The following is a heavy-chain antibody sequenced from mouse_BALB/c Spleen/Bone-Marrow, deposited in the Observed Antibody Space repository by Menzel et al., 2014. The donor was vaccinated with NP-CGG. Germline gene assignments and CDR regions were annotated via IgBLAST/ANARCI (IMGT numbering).Heavy chain of an antibody. CDR1: GYTFTSYW. CDR3: ARGDYAY. D-gene: IGHD2-4*01. J-gene: IGHJ3*01. V-gene: IGHV1-7*01. Sequence: LQESGAELAKPGASVKMSCKASGYTFTSYWMHWVKQRPGQGLEWIGYIYPSTGYTEYNQKFKDKVTLTADKSSSTAYMQLSSLTSEDSAVYYYARGDYAYWGQGTLVTVSA. CDR2: IYPSTGYT.